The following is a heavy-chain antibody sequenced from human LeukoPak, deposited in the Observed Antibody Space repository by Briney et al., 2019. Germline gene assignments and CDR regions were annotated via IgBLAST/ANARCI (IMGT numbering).Heavy chain of an antibody. Sequence: SETLSLTCAVYGGSFRGYYWSWIRQPPGKGLEWIGEINHSGSTKYNPSLKSRVTMSVGTSKNQFSLKLSSVTAADTAVYYCARGGVDTAIGGYFDYWGQGTLAIVSS. J-gene: IGHJ4*02. CDR1: GGSFRGYY. CDR3: ARGGVDTAIGGYFDY. CDR2: INHSGST. D-gene: IGHD5-18*01. V-gene: IGHV4-34*01.